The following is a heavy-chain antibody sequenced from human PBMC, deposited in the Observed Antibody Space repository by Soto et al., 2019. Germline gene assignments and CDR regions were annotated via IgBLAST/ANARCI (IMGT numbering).Heavy chain of an antibody. CDR3: AVTTGTTAFDI. V-gene: IGHV4-39*01. CDR1: GCSISSSSYY. Sequence: SETLYLTCTVSGCSISSSSYYWGWIRQPPGKGLEWIGRIYYSGSTYYNPSLKSRVTISVDTSKNQFSLKLSSVTAADTAVYYCAVTTGTTAFDIWGQGTMVT. J-gene: IGHJ3*02. CDR2: IYYSGST. D-gene: IGHD1-1*01.